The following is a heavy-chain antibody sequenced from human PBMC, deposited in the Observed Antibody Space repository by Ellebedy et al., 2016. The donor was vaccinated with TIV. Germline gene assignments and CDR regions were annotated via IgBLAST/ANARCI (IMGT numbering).Heavy chain of an antibody. CDR2: ISGSGGST. CDR1: GFTFSSYA. Sequence: GESLKISXAASGFTFSSYAMSWVRQAPGKGLEWVSAISGSGGSTYYADSVKGRFTISRDNSKNTLYLQMNSLRAEDTAVYYCAKDHLLLWFGESEHYWGQGTLVTVSS. V-gene: IGHV3-23*01. D-gene: IGHD3-10*01. J-gene: IGHJ4*02. CDR3: AKDHLLLWFGESEHY.